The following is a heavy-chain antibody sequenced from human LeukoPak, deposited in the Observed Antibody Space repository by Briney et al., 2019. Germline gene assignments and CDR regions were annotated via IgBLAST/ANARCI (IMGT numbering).Heavy chain of an antibody. D-gene: IGHD3-10*01. Sequence: SETLSLTCTVSGGSISSSSYYWGWIRQPPGKGLEWIGTIYYSGSTYYNPSLKSRVTILVDTSKNQFSLKLSSVTAADTAVYYCARLNYYDSGSYYFDFWGQGTLVTVSS. V-gene: IGHV4-39*01. CDR3: ARLNYYDSGSYYFDF. J-gene: IGHJ4*02. CDR1: GGSISSSSYY. CDR2: IYYSGST.